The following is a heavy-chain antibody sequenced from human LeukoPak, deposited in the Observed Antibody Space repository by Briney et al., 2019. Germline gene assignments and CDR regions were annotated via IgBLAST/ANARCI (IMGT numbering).Heavy chain of an antibody. CDR2: ISYDGSNK. J-gene: IGHJ3*02. CDR1: GFTFSSYG. V-gene: IGHV3-30*03. Sequence: PGGSLRLSCAASGFTFSSYGMHWVRQAPGKGLEWVAVISYDGSNKYYADSVKGRFTVSRDNAKNSLSLQMNSLRAEDTAVYYCARESQLLFDAFDIWGQGTVVTVSS. D-gene: IGHD2/OR15-2a*01. CDR3: ARESQLLFDAFDI.